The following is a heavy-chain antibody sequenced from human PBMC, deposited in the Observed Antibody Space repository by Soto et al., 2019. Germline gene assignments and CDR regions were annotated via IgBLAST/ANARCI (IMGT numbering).Heavy chain of an antibody. CDR1: GYTFTSYV. CDR3: ARDLPVTMVREATNGMDV. J-gene: IGHJ6*02. D-gene: IGHD3-10*01. CDR2: ISAYNGNT. Sequence: DSVKVSCNASGYTFTSYVSSWVRQAPGQGLEWMGWISAYNGNTNYAQKLQGRVTMTTDTSTSTAYMELRSLRSDDTAVYYCARDLPVTMVREATNGMDVWGQGTTVTVSS. V-gene: IGHV1-18*01.